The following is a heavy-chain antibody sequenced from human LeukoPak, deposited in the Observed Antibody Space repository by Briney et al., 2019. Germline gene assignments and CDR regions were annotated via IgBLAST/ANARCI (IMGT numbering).Heavy chain of an antibody. CDR2: ISAYNGNT. CDR3: ARASVIAVAGTPEDY. D-gene: IGHD6-19*01. Sequence: ASVKDSCKASGYTFTSYGISWVRQPPGQGLEWMGWISAYNGNTDYAQKLQGRVTMTTDTSKSTAYMELRSLRSDDTAVYYCARASVIAVAGTPEDYWGQGTLVTVSS. J-gene: IGHJ4*02. CDR1: GYTFTSYG. V-gene: IGHV1-18*01.